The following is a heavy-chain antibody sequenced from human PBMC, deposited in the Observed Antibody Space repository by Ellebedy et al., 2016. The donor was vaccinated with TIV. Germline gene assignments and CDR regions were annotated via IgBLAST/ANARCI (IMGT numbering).Heavy chain of an antibody. D-gene: IGHD3-10*01. Sequence: GGSLRLSCAVSGFTVSANYMSWVRQAPGKGPEWVSVIYSAGTTYYADPVKGRFTISRDTSKSTVYLQMNSLRAEDTAIYFCARVDRGLAFDYWGQGTLVTVSP. CDR3: ARVDRGLAFDY. CDR2: IYSAGTT. J-gene: IGHJ4*02. V-gene: IGHV3-66*01. CDR1: GFTVSANY.